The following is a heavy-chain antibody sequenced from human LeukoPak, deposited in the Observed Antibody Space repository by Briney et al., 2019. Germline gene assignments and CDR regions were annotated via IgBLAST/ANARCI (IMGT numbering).Heavy chain of an antibody. V-gene: IGHV1-3*01. J-gene: IGHJ4*02. CDR3: ARRTASYGDSTDY. CDR1: GYTFTNYA. CDR2: INADIGNT. D-gene: IGHD4-17*01. Sequence: ASVKVSCKASGYTFTNYAIHWVRQAPGQRLEWMGWINADIGNTKYSQTFQDRVTITRDTSASTAYMELSSLRSEDTAVYYCARRTASYGDSTDYWGQGTLVTVSS.